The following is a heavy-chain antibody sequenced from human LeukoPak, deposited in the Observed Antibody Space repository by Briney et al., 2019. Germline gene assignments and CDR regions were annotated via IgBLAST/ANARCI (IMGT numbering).Heavy chain of an antibody. D-gene: IGHD3-16*01. Sequence: GGSLRLSCAASGFTFSSYAMSWVRQAPGKGLEWVSDVSGSGGTTYYANSVKGRFTISRDDSKNTLYLQMNSLRAEDTAVYYCAKRAGDYYYYMDVWGKGTTVTVSS. V-gene: IGHV3-23*01. CDR1: GFTFSSYA. CDR2: VSGSGGTT. CDR3: AKRAGDYYYYMDV. J-gene: IGHJ6*03.